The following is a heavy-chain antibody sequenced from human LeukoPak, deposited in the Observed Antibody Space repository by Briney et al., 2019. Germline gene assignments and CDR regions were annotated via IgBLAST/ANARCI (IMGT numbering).Heavy chain of an antibody. V-gene: IGHV5-51*01. Sequence: GESLKTSCKGSGYSFTTYWIGWVRQMPGRGLEWMGIIYPGDSDTRYSPSFQGQVTISADKSISTAYLQWSSLKASDTAMYYCARQFRDSSGYYSYYFDYWGQGTLVTVSS. CDR3: ARQFRDSSGYYSYYFDY. D-gene: IGHD3-22*01. J-gene: IGHJ4*02. CDR1: GYSFTTYW. CDR2: IYPGDSDT.